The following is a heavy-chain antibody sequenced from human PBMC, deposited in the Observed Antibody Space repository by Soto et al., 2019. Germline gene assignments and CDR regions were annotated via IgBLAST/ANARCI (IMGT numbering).Heavy chain of an antibody. CDR1: GYSFTSYW. CDR2: IDPSDSYT. D-gene: IGHD5-12*01. CDR3: ARQEVAAFLIGMDV. J-gene: IGHJ6*02. V-gene: IGHV5-10-1*01. Sequence: PGESLKISWKGSGYSFTSYWISWVRQMPGKGLEWMGRIDPSDSYTNYSPSFQGHVTISADKSISTAYLQWSSLKASDTAMYYCARQEVAAFLIGMDVWGQGTTVTVSS.